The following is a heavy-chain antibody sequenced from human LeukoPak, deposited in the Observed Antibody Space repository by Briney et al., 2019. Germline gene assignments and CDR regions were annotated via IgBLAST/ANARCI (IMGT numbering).Heavy chain of an antibody. D-gene: IGHD6-19*01. CDR1: GFTFSSYS. J-gene: IGHJ4*02. CDR2: ISSSSSTI. Sequence: GGSLRLSCAASGFTFSSYSMNWVRQAPGKGLEWVSYISSSSSTIYYADSVKGRFTISRDNSKNTLYLQMNSLRAEDTAVYYCAKDSRSGWYYFDYWGQGTLVTVSS. CDR3: AKDSRSGWYYFDY. V-gene: IGHV3-48*01.